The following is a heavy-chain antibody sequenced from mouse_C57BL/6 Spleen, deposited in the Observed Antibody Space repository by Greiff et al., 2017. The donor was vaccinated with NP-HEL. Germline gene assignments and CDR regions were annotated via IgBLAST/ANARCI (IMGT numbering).Heavy chain of an antibody. Sequence: EVQLQQSGPELVKPGASVKISCKASGYSFTDYNMNWVKQSNGKSLEWIGVINPNYGTTSYNQKFKGKATLTVDQSSSTAYMQLNSLTSEDSAVYYCARGGLITTVVAEYFDVWGTGTTVTVSS. V-gene: IGHV1-39*01. D-gene: IGHD1-1*01. CDR2: INPNYGTT. CDR3: ARGGLITTVVAEYFDV. CDR1: GYSFTDYN. J-gene: IGHJ1*03.